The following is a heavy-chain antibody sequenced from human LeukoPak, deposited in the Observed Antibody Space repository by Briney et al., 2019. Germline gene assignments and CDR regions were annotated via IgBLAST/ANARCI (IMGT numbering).Heavy chain of an antibody. CDR2: IIPIFGTS. CDR3: ARAPYDSDVQIGFYYFSMVV. J-gene: IGHJ6*03. D-gene: IGHD3-22*01. CDR1: VGTFSSYP. Sequence: ASVKVSCKASVGTFSSYPINWVRQPPGQGLDWMGGIIPIFGTSNNAHKFQGRVTITADESTSTAYMELSSLRSEDTAVYYCARAPYDSDVQIGFYYFSMVVWGKGTTVTVSS. V-gene: IGHV1-69*13.